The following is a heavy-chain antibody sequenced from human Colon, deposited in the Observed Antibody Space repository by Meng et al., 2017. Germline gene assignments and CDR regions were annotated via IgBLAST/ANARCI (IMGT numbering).Heavy chain of an antibody. CDR2: ISRTGETI. D-gene: IGHD1-14*01. CDR3: ATVTRGSTYNFLPYFFDY. J-gene: IGHJ4*02. Sequence: QVQLVESGGDLVKPGGSLILSCGASGFTFSDYYMSWIRQAPGKGLEWISYISRTGETIYYAESVKGRFTISRDNTNNSLFLQMNSLRPEDTAFYYCATVTRGSTYNFLPYFFDYWGQGTLVTVSS. V-gene: IGHV3-11*01. CDR1: GFTFSDYY.